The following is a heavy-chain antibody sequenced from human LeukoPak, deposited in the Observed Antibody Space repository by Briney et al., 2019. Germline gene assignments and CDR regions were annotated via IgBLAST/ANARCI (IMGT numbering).Heavy chain of an antibody. V-gene: IGHV3-7*01. J-gene: IGHJ4*02. CDR3: VRALGSSSADY. Sequence: GGSLRLSCAASGFTFTNYWMSWVRQAPGRGLEWVANIKQDESEKYYVDSVEGRFTISRDNAKNSLSPQMNSPRGEDTAVYYCVRALGSSSADYWGQGTLVTVSS. D-gene: IGHD6-6*01. CDR1: GFTFTNYW. CDR2: IKQDESEK.